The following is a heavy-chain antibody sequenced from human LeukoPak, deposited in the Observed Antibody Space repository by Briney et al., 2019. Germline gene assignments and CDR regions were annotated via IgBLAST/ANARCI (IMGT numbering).Heavy chain of an antibody. D-gene: IGHD4-11*01. CDR2: INPNSGET. CDR3: ARDRDYSNTERGFDY. J-gene: IGHJ4*02. Sequence: ASVKVSCKTSGYTFTTYHINWVRQAPGQGLEWMGWINPNSGETNSAQKFQGRVTMTGDTSISTAYMELNRVTSDDTAVYYCARDRDYSNTERGFDYWGQGTLVTVSS. V-gene: IGHV1-2*02. CDR1: GYTFTTYH.